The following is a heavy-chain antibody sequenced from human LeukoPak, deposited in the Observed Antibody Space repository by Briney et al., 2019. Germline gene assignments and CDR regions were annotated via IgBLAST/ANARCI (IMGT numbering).Heavy chain of an antibody. J-gene: IGHJ4*02. V-gene: IGHV5-51*01. CDR1: GYSFTNCW. D-gene: IGHD2-2*01. CDR3: ARHMGGSTSSPFDY. Sequence: GESLKISCKGSGYSFTNCWIGWVRQVPGKGLEWMGIIYPGDSDTRSSPSFQGQVTISADKSITTAYLQWRSLKASDTAMYYCARHMGGSTSSPFDYWGQGTLVTVSS. CDR2: IYPGDSDT.